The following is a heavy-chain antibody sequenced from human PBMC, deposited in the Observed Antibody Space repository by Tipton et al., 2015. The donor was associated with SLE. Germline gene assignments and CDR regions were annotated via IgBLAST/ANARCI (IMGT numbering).Heavy chain of an antibody. D-gene: IGHD4-17*01. Sequence: TLSLTCAVYGGSFSGYYWSWIRQPPGKGLEWIGEINHSGSTNYNPSLKSRVTISVDTSKNQFSLKLSSVPAADTAVYYCAGTYYGDYVWFDPWGQGILVTVSS. CDR3: AGTYYGDYVWFDP. J-gene: IGHJ5*02. CDR2: INHSGST. V-gene: IGHV4-34*01. CDR1: GGSFSGYY.